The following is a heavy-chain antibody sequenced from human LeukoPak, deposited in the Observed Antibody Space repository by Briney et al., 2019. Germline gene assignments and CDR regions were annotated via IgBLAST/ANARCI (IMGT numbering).Heavy chain of an antibody. D-gene: IGHD5-12*01. CDR2: IYYSGST. CDR1: GGSISSGGYY. V-gene: IGHV4-31*03. J-gene: IGHJ3*02. Sequence: PSQTLSLTCTVSGGSISSGGYYWSWIRQHPGKGLEWIGYIYYSGSTYYNPSLKSRVTISVDTSKNQFSLKLSSVTAADTAVYYCARERLYSGYDSDAFDIWGQGTMVTVSS. CDR3: ARERLYSGYDSDAFDI.